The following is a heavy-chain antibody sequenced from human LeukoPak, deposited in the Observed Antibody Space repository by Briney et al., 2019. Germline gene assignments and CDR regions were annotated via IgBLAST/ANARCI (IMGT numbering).Heavy chain of an antibody. CDR3: ASRGSGRHFDF. CDR1: GFTFSDYY. CDR2: ISGGSSTI. Sequence: GGSLRLSCAASGFTFSDYYMSWIRQAPGKGLEWVSYISGGSSTIYYADSLKGRFTVSRDNSKNSLYLLMNSLRAEDTAVYYCASRGSGRHFDFWGQGTLVTVSS. V-gene: IGHV3-11*01. D-gene: IGHD2-15*01. J-gene: IGHJ4*02.